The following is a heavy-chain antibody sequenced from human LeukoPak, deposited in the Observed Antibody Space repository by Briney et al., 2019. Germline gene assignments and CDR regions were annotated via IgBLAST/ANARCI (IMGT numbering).Heavy chain of an antibody. CDR3: ARAPGYSSGWYFT. CDR1: GFTFSSYA. D-gene: IGHD6-19*01. V-gene: IGHV3-30-3*01. Sequence: PGGSLRLSFAASGFTFSSYAMHWGRQAPGKGLEWVAVISYDGSNKYYADSAKGRFTISRDNSKNTLCLQMNSLRAEDTAVYCCARAPGYSSGWYFTWGQGTLVTVSS. J-gene: IGHJ5*02. CDR2: ISYDGSNK.